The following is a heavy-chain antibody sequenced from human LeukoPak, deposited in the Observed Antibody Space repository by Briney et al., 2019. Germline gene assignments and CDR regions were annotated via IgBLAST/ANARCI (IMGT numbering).Heavy chain of an antibody. V-gene: IGHV4-61*08. J-gene: IGHJ4*02. CDR1: GGSVSSADYY. CDR3: ARFYYDSSGFYYYFDY. Sequence: SETLSLTCTVSGGSVSSADYYWSWIRHPPGKALEWIGYIHHTGSNNYKYSLKSRVTISVDTSKNQFSLKLSSVTAADTAVYYCARFYYDSSGFYYYFDYWGQGALVTVSP. D-gene: IGHD3-22*01. CDR2: IHHTGSN.